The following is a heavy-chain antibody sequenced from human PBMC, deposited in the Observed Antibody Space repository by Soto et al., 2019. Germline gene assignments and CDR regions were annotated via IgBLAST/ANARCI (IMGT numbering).Heavy chain of an antibody. J-gene: IGHJ5*02. V-gene: IGHV1-2*02. CDR2: INPNSGDT. CDR3: ASSGRRLFGSSLWISFHYFDP. D-gene: IGHD6-6*01. Sequence: GASVKVSCKASGYTFTGYYMNWMRQAPGQGLEWMGWINPNSGDTNYAQKFQGRVTMTSDTSISTVYMEVSRLTSDDTAVYYCASSGRRLFGSSLWISFHYFDPWGQGTLVTVSS. CDR1: GYTFTGYY.